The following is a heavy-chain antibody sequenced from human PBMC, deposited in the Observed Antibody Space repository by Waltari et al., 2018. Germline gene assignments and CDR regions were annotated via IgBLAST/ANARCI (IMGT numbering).Heavy chain of an antibody. CDR2: IDQNENT. CDR3: VQNSYYSLGV. CDR1: GDSISSGNW. J-gene: IGHJ6*02. Sequence: QVQLQASGPGLVKPPGTLSLTCAVSGDSISSGNWWSWVRQPPGKGLEWIGEIDQNENTSYNPSLKSRVTISVDKSKNQFFLKVTSVTAADTAMYYCVQNSYYSLGVWGQGTTVTVSS. V-gene: IGHV4-4*03.